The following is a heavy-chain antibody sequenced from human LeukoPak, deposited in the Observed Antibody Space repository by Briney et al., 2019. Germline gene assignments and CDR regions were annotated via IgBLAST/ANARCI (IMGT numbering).Heavy chain of an antibody. Sequence: ASVKVSCKASGGTFSSYAISWVRQAPGQGLEWMGGIIPILGTANYAQKFQGRVTITTDESTSTAYMELSSLRSEDTAVYYCARSGRFLEWLFHYFDYWGQGTLVTVSS. D-gene: IGHD3-3*01. J-gene: IGHJ4*02. CDR2: IIPILGTA. V-gene: IGHV1-69*05. CDR1: GGTFSSYA. CDR3: ARSGRFLEWLFHYFDY.